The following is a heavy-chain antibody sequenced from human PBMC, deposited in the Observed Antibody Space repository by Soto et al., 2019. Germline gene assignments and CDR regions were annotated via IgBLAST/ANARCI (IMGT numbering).Heavy chain of an antibody. CDR2: IWYDGSNK. D-gene: IGHD2-2*01. CDR1: GFIFKSYP. J-gene: IGHJ4*02. CDR3: ARESTPDY. Sequence: PGGSLRLSCAASGFIFKSYPMHWVRQAPGKGLEWVAVIWYDGSNKYYTDSVKGRFTISRDNSKSTLYLQMNSLRVDDTAVYYCARESTPDYWGQGTLVTVSS. V-gene: IGHV3-33*01.